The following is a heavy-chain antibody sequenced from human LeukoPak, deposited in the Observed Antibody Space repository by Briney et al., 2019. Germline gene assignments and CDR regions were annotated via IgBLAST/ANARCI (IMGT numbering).Heavy chain of an antibody. Sequence: ASVKVSCKASGYTFTSYGISWVRQAPGQGLEWMGWISAYNGNTNYAQKFQGRVTMTRDTSISTAYMELSRLRSDDTAVYYCARAMTTVTRNWFDPWGQGTLVTVSS. J-gene: IGHJ5*02. CDR2: ISAYNGNT. D-gene: IGHD4-4*01. CDR1: GYTFTSYG. V-gene: IGHV1-18*01. CDR3: ARAMTTVTRNWFDP.